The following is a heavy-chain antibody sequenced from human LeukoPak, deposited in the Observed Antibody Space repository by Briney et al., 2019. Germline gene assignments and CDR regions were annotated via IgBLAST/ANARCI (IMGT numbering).Heavy chain of an antibody. Sequence: GGSLRLSCAASGFTFSRSDMHWVRQVTGKGLEWVSGIGTSGDTFYPDSVKGRFTISRDNGKNSSHLQMSSLRVGDTAVYYCARTRITPGVQGLQMRHFDSWGQGTLVTVSS. V-gene: IGHV3-13*01. CDR1: GFTFSRSD. D-gene: IGHD3-16*01. CDR2: IGTSGDT. CDR3: ARTRITPGVQGLQMRHFDS. J-gene: IGHJ4*02.